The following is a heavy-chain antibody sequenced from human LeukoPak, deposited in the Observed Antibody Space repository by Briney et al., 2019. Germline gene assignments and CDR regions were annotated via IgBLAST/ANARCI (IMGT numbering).Heavy chain of an antibody. D-gene: IGHD3-22*01. CDR1: GYTFTGYY. J-gene: IGHJ3*02. CDR3: ARDYYDSSGYYYGGAFDI. Sequence: ASVKVSCKASGYTFTGYYMHWVRQAPGQGLEWMGWINPNSGGTNYAQKFQGRVTMTRDTSIRTAYMELSRLRSDDTAVYYCARDYYDSSGYYYGGAFDIWGQGTMVTVSS. CDR2: INPNSGGT. V-gene: IGHV1-2*02.